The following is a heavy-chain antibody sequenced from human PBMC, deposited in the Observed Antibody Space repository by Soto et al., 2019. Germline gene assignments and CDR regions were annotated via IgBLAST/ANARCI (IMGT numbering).Heavy chain of an antibody. J-gene: IGHJ6*02. V-gene: IGHV3-48*03. CDR1: GFTFSSYE. D-gene: IGHD1-1*01. Sequence: GGSLRLSCAASGFTFSSYEMNWVRKAPGKGLEWVSYISSSGSTIYYADSVKGRSAIYRDSAKNSLYLQMNSLRAEDTVVYYCARGGVQYFYFCMDVLGQGTTVTVSS. CDR3: ARGGVQYFYFCMDV. CDR2: ISSSGSTI.